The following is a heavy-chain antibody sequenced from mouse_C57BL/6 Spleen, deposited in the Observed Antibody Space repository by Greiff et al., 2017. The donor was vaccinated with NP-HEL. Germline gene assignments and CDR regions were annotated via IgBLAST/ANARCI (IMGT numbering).Heavy chain of an antibody. V-gene: IGHV14-4*01. J-gene: IGHJ2*01. CDR3: TIYDYDVSFDY. Sequence: VQLKESGAELVRPGASVKLSCTASGFNITDDYMHWVKQRPEQGLEWIGWIDPENGDTEYASKFQGKATITADTSSNTAYLQLSSLTSEDTAVYYCTIYDYDVSFDYWGQGTTLTVSS. CDR1: GFNITDDY. CDR2: IDPENGDT. D-gene: IGHD2-4*01.